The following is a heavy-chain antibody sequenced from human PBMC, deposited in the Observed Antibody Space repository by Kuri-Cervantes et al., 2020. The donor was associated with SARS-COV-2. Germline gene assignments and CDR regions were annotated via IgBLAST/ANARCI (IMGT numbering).Heavy chain of an antibody. CDR1: GYSFTSYW. Sequence: TVYCKGSGYSFTSYWIGWVRQMPGKGLEWMGIIYPGDSDTRYSPSFQGQVTISADKSISTAYLQWSSLKASDTAMYYCARRGRGAVAGTTKYWYFDLWGRGTLVTVSS. J-gene: IGHJ2*01. CDR3: ARRGRGAVAGTTKYWYFDL. CDR2: IYPGDSDT. V-gene: IGHV5-51*01. D-gene: IGHD6-19*01.